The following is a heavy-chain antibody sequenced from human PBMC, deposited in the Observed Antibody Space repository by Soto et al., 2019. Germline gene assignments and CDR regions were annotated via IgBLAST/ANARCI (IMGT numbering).Heavy chain of an antibody. Sequence: KPVGSLRLSCVASGFTFSNYNMNWVRQAPGKGLEWVSHISGTGVYIHYADAVKGRFTVSRDNAKSSVYLQMNSLRAEDTAVYYCAREGALKPFSSWGQGALVTVSS. CDR2: ISGTGVYI. V-gene: IGHV3-21*01. CDR3: AREGALKPFSS. CDR1: GFTFSNYN. J-gene: IGHJ5*02.